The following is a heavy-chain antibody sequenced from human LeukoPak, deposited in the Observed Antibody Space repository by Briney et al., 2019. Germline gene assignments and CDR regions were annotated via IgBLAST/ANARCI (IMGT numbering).Heavy chain of an antibody. D-gene: IGHD5-12*01. CDR3: TRSQSGYVIEFDY. CDR2: IRSKAYGGTT. Sequence: GGSLRLSCTASGFTFGDYAMSWFRQAPGKGLEWVGFIRSKAYGGTTEYAASVKGRFTISRDDSKSIAYLQMNSLETEDTAVYYCTRSQSGYVIEFDYWGQGTLVTVSS. V-gene: IGHV3-49*03. J-gene: IGHJ4*02. CDR1: GFTFGDYA.